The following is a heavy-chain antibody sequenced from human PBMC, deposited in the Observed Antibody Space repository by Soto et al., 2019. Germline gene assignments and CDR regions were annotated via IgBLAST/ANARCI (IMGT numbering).Heavy chain of an antibody. CDR1: GFSLSTSGVG. J-gene: IGHJ1*01. V-gene: IGHV2-5*01. CDR3: AHRRDLGFGYSRGWVTGLEYFHH. CDR2: IYWNDDK. D-gene: IGHD6-19*01. Sequence: QITLKASGPTLVKPTQNLTLTCTFSGFSLSTSGVGVGWIRQPPGKALEWLALIYWNDDKRYSPSLKSRLTITTDTSKNQVVLTMTNMDPVDTATYYCAHRRDLGFGYSRGWVTGLEYFHHWGQGTLVTVSS.